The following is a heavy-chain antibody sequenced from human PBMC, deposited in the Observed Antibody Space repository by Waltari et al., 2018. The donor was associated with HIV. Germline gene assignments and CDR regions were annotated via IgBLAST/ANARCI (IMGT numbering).Heavy chain of an antibody. V-gene: IGHV1-69*08. D-gene: IGHD3-10*01. Sequence: QVQLVQSGAEVKKPGSSVKVSCTASGGAFCSPTFNWVRQAPGQGLEWMGRASPMFGTANYARKFQGRVTITADKSTTTAYMELNGLRIDDTAVYYCASARETMGVDFDSWGQGTLVTVS. CDR1: GGAFCSPT. CDR3: ASARETMGVDFDS. J-gene: IGHJ5*01. CDR2: ASPMFGTA.